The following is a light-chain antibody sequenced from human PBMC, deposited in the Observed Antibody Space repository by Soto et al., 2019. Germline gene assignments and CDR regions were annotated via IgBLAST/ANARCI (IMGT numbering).Light chain of an antibody. Sequence: ESVLTQSPGTLSLSPGERATLSCRASQSVSSSYLAWYQQKPGQAPRLLIYGASSRATGIPDRFSGSGSGTDFTLIISRLEPEDFAVYYCQQYGSSPPTFGPGTNVDIK. CDR3: QQYGSSPPT. V-gene: IGKV3-20*01. CDR1: QSVSSSY. CDR2: GAS. J-gene: IGKJ3*01.